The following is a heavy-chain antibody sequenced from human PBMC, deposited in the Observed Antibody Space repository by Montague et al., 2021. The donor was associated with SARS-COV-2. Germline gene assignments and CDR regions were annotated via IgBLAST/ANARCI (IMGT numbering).Heavy chain of an antibody. D-gene: IGHD6-19*01. CDR2: LYTSGST. Sequence: SETLSLTCAVYGGSFSGYYWTWIRQPAGKGLEWIGRLYTSGSTTYNPSLKSRVTMSVDTSKNQFSLNVTSVTAADTAIYYCARESGYSSGWRYYYGMDVRGQGTTVTVS. CDR1: GGSFSGYY. J-gene: IGHJ6*02. V-gene: IGHV4-4*07. CDR3: ARESGYSSGWRYYYGMDV.